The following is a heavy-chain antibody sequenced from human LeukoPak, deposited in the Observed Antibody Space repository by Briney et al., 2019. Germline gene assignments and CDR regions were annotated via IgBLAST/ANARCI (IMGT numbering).Heavy chain of an antibody. J-gene: IGHJ4*02. D-gene: IGHD6-13*01. CDR3: AKDPGYRTPYYFDY. Sequence: GGSLRLSCAASGFTFSSYGMHWVRQAPGKGLEGVAFIRYDGSNKYYADSVKGRFNISRDNSKNTLYLQMNSLRAEDTAVYYCAKDPGYRTPYYFDYWGQGTLVTVSS. CDR2: IRYDGSNK. V-gene: IGHV3-30*02. CDR1: GFTFSSYG.